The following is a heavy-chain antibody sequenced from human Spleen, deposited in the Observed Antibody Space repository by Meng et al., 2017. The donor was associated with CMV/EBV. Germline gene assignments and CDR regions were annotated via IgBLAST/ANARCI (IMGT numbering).Heavy chain of an antibody. CDR1: GFTFSSYT. CDR2: ISDPATGNT. J-gene: IGHJ4*02. D-gene: IGHD5-12*01. CDR3: TTWISSHFDY. V-gene: IGHV3-23*01. Sequence: LSCAASGFTFSSYTLTWVRQAPGKGLEWVSTISDPATGNTHYADSVKGRFTISRDDSRNTVYLHMNSLRPEDTAVYYCTTWISSHFDYWGQGTLVTVSS.